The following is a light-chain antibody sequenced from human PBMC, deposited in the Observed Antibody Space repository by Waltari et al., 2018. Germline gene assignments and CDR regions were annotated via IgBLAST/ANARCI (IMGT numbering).Light chain of an antibody. J-gene: IGLJ1*01. CDR3: CSYAGSSTFV. Sequence: QSALTQPASVSGSPGQSITIPCTGTSSDVGGYNYVSWYQQPPGKAPKLMIYDVSKRPSGVSNRFSGSKSGNTASLTISGLQAEDEADYYCCSYAGSSTFVFGTGTKVTVL. CDR1: SSDVGGYNY. V-gene: IGLV2-23*02. CDR2: DVS.